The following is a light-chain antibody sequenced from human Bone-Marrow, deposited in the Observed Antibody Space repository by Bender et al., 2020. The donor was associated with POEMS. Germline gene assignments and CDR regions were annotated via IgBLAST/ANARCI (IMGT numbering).Light chain of an antibody. V-gene: IGLV1-40*01. Sequence: QSVLTPPPSVSGAPGQRVTISCTGSSSNTGSGYDINWYQHLPGTAPKLLIYGYNNRPSGVPDRFSGSKSGTSASLAITGLQAEDEGDYYCTSYGGSDNWVFGGGTKLTVL. J-gene: IGLJ3*02. CDR1: SSNTGSGYD. CDR3: TSYGGSDNWV. CDR2: GYN.